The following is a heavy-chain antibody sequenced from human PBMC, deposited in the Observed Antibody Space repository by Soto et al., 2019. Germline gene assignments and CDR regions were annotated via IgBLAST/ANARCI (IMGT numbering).Heavy chain of an antibody. Sequence: QITLKESGPTLVKPTQTLTLTCTFSGFSLTTSGVGVSWIRQPPGKALEWLALIYWDDDNLYSPSLKTRLTSTTDTSKNQVVLTMTNMDPVDTATYYCARLSSTWYPYWGQGTLVTVSS. D-gene: IGHD6-13*01. V-gene: IGHV2-5*02. J-gene: IGHJ4*02. CDR2: IYWDDDN. CDR1: GFSLTTSGVG. CDR3: ARLSSTWYPY.